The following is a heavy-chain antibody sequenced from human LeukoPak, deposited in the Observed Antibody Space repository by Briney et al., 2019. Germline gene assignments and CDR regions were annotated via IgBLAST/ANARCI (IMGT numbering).Heavy chain of an antibody. V-gene: IGHV3-23*01. D-gene: IGHD5-18*01. Sequence: GGSLRLSCAASGFTFSSYAMSWVRQTPGKGLEWVSAISGSGGSTYYADSVKGRFTISRDNSKNTLYLQMNSLKTEDTAVYYCTTSWVTAGDYWGQGTLVTVSS. CDR2: ISGSGGST. CDR1: GFTFSSYA. J-gene: IGHJ4*02. CDR3: TTSWVTAGDY.